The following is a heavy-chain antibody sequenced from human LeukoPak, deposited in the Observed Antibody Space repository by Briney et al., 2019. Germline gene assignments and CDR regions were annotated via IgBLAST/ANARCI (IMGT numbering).Heavy chain of an antibody. CDR1: GGSISSYY. J-gene: IGHJ4*02. Sequence: PSETLSLTCTVSGGSISSYYWSWIRQPPGKGLEWIGYIYYSGSTNYNPSLKSRVTISVDTSKNQFSLKLSSVTAADTAVYYCARASPRIAVAGTRGGTRYYFDYWGQGTLVTVSS. D-gene: IGHD6-19*01. CDR3: ARASPRIAVAGTRGGTRYYFDY. V-gene: IGHV4-59*12. CDR2: IYYSGST.